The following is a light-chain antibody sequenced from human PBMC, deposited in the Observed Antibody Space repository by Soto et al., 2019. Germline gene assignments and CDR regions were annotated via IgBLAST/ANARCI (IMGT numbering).Light chain of an antibody. V-gene: IGKV2-30*02. CDR1: QSLVHSDGNTY. Sequence: DVVMTQSPLSLPVILGQAASISCKSSQSLVHSDGNTYFTWFQQRPGQSPRRLFHQVSNRDSGVPDRFSGSGSGTDFTLKISRVEAEDVGVYYCMQGTPWPPTFGQGTKVEIK. CDR2: QVS. J-gene: IGKJ1*01. CDR3: MQGTPWPPT.